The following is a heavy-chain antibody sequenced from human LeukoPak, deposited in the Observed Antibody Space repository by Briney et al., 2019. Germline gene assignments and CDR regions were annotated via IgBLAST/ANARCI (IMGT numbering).Heavy chain of an antibody. J-gene: IGHJ4*02. Sequence: ASVKVSCKASGYTFTSYCIPWVRQAPGQELEWMGWISVDNGDTNYAQNVQGRVTLSTETSTSTAYMELRGLRSNDTAVYYCASNTGSDSGRYTYWGQGTLVTVSS. CDR3: ASNTGSDSGRYTY. D-gene: IGHD3-16*02. CDR2: ISVDNGDT. V-gene: IGHV1-18*01. CDR1: GYTFTSYC.